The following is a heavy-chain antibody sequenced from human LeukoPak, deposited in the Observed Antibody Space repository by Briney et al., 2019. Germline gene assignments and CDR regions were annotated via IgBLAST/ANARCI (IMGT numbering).Heavy chain of an antibody. J-gene: IGHJ6*02. CDR1: GFTFSSYS. CDR3: ARDLSSGWNGYYYYFCMCV. D-gene: IGHD6-19*01. Sequence: GGSLRLSWASSGFTFSSYSMNWVRQAPGKGLEWVSSISSSSSYIYYADSVKGRFTISRDNAKNSLYLQMNSLRAEDTAVYYCARDLSSGWNGYYYYFCMCVWGLVTTVTVS. V-gene: IGHV3-21*01. CDR2: ISSSSSYI.